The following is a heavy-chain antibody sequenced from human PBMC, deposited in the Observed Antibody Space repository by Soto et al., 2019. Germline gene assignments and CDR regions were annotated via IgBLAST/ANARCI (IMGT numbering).Heavy chain of an antibody. J-gene: IGHJ4*02. CDR3: ARRWGGALDY. CDR1: GGSMSSYY. CDR2: IYYSGST. V-gene: IGHV4-59*08. D-gene: IGHD3-16*01. Sequence: QVQLQESGPGLVKPSETLSLTCTVSGGSMSSYYWSWIRQPPGKGLEWIGYIYYSGSTNYNPSLMSRVTISVDTSKNQFSLKLNSVTAADPAGYYCARRWGGALDYWGQGTLVTVSS.